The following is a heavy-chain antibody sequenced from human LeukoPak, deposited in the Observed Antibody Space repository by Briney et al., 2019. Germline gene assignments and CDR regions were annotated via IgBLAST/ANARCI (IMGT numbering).Heavy chain of an antibody. CDR3: VRDSFGGDY. V-gene: IGHV3-33*08. J-gene: IGHJ4*02. CDR1: GFIFSIFD. Sequence: PGGSLRLPCTASGFIFSIFDMHCARGAPGEGLEWVAVIWKGGCKKLCADSVRRRFTLSRENYQNTLSLQINRLRAEDTAILYCVRDSFGGDYWGQGTLVTVSS. D-gene: IGHD3-16*01. CDR2: IWKGGCKK.